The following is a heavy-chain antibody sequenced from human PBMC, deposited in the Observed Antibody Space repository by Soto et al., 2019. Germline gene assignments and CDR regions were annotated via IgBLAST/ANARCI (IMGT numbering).Heavy chain of an antibody. D-gene: IGHD6-13*01. J-gene: IGHJ6*02. V-gene: IGHV4-4*02. CDR3: ARGRGIAAAGTFDYYGMDV. CDR1: GGSISSSNW. CDR2: IYHSGST. Sequence: TSETLSLPCAVFGGSISSSNWWSWVRQPTGKGLEWIGEIYHSGSTNYNPSLKSRVTISVDKSKNQFSLKLSSVTAADTAVYYCARGRGIAAAGTFDYYGMDVWGQGTTVTVSS.